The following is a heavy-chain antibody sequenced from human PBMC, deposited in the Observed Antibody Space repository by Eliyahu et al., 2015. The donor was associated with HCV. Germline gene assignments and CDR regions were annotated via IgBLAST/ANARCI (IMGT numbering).Heavy chain of an antibody. CDR1: GFTFSXYW. CDR3: ARDLGSSIAIDAKNWFDP. V-gene: IGHV3-74*01. Sequence: EVQLVESGGGLVQPGGSLRLSCAASGFTFSXYWMHWVRQAPGKGLVWVSRINSDGSSTSYADSVKGRFTISRDNAKNTLYLQMNSLRAEDTAVYYCARDLGSSIAIDAKNWFDPWGQGTLVTVSS. D-gene: IGHD2-2*01. J-gene: IGHJ5*02. CDR2: INSDGSST.